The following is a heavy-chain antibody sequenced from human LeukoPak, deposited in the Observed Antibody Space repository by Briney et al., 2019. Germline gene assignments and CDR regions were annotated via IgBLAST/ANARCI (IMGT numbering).Heavy chain of an antibody. CDR3: TRDPGRCTSTSCYPDY. Sequence: GGSLRPSCAASGFDFSTYTMNWVRQAPGKGLEWVSSISSSSSYIYYADSVKGRFTISGDNAKNSMYLQMNSLRAEDTAVYYCTRDPGRCTSTSCYPDYWGQGTLVTVSS. J-gene: IGHJ4*02. CDR1: GFDFSTYT. V-gene: IGHV3-21*01. CDR2: ISSSSSYI. D-gene: IGHD2-2*01.